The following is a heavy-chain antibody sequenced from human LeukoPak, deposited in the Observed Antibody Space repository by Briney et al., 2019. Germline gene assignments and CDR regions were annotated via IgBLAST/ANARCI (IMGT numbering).Heavy chain of an antibody. CDR3: ARRDNGWSIDY. Sequence: GGSLKISCKGSGYSFGTYWIGWVRQMPGRGLEWMGIIYPGDSDTRYSPPFQGQVTISADKSINTAYLQWSSLKASDTAMYYCARRDNGWSIDYWGQGTLVTVSS. CDR2: IYPGDSDT. V-gene: IGHV5-51*01. J-gene: IGHJ4*02. D-gene: IGHD6-19*01. CDR1: GYSFGTYW.